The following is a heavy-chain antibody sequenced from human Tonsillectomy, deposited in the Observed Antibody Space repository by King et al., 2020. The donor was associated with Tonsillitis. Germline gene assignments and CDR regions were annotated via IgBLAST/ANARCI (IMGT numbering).Heavy chain of an antibody. CDR3: ARDQDSGYVN. Sequence: QLVESGGGLVKPGGSLRLSCAASGFTFSSYNMNWVRKAPGKGLEWVSSISYSSGYINYADSVKGRFTISRDNAKNSLYLQMNSLRAEDTAVYYCARDQDSGYVNWGQGTLVTVSS. J-gene: IGHJ4*02. CDR2: ISYSSGYI. V-gene: IGHV3-21*01. CDR1: GFTFSSYN. D-gene: IGHD5-12*01.